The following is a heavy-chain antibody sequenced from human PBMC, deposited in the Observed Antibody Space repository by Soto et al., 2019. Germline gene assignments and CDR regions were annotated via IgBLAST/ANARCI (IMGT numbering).Heavy chain of an antibody. D-gene: IGHD6-19*01. CDR3: AKDRGIAVAAPFDY. CDR2: ISGSGGST. J-gene: IGHJ4*02. CDR1: GFTFSSYA. Sequence: EVQLLESGGGLVQPGGSLRLSCAASGFTFSSYAMSWVRQAPGKVLEWVSAISGSGGSTYYADSVKGRFTISRDNSKNTLYLQMNRLRAEDTAVYYCAKDRGIAVAAPFDYWGQGTLVTVSS. V-gene: IGHV3-23*01.